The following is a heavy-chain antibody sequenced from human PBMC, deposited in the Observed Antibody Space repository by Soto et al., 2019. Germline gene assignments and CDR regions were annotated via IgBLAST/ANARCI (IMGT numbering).Heavy chain of an antibody. CDR2: ISPKSNYR. CDR3: VRGGGGGQFDS. Sequence: QIHLVESGGGLVKPGEALRLSCEASGFTFSDFYMSWIRQAPGKGLEWLSYISPKSNYREYAESVKGRHTISRDNAKNSLSLQMNSLRVEDTAVYYCVRGGGGGQFDSWGQGTLVTVSS. V-gene: IGHV3-11*06. D-gene: IGHD2-21*01. J-gene: IGHJ4*02. CDR1: GFTFSDFY.